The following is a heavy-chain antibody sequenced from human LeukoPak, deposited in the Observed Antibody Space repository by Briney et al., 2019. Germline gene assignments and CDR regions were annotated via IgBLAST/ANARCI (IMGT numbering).Heavy chain of an antibody. CDR1: GYTFTGYY. D-gene: IGHD2-2*01. CDR3: ARLEGYCSSTSCYAESRVDY. CDR2: INPNSGGT. Sequence: ASVKVSCKASGYTFTGYYMHWVRQAPGQGLEWMGWINPNSGGTNYAQNFQGSVTMTRDTSISTAYMELSRLRSDDTAVYYCARLEGYCSSTSCYAESRVDYWGQGTLVTASS. J-gene: IGHJ4*02. V-gene: IGHV1-2*02.